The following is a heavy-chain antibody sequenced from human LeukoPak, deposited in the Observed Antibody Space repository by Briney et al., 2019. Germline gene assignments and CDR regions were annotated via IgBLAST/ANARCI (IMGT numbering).Heavy chain of an antibody. CDR1: GASMSDYY. Sequence: SETLSLTCTVSGASMSDYYWSWIRQPPGKGLDWIGYIYYTGSTNYNPYLKSRVTMSVDTSKNQISMKLSSVTAADSAVYYCVRRVRYFGQNDYWGQGTLVTVSS. CDR3: VRRVRYFGQNDY. V-gene: IGHV4-59*08. D-gene: IGHD3-9*01. J-gene: IGHJ4*02. CDR2: IYYTGST.